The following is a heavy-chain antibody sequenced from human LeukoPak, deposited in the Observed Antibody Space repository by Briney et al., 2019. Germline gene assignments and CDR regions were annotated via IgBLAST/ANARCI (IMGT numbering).Heavy chain of an antibody. Sequence: GGSLRLSCAASGFTFSSYGMHWVRQAPGKGLEWVAFIRYDGSNKYYADSVKGRFTISRDNSKNTLYLQMNSLRAEDTAVCYCAKGNYYGSGSYYKSPAEYFQHWGQGTLVTVSS. V-gene: IGHV3-30*02. D-gene: IGHD3-10*01. CDR1: GFTFSSYG. CDR2: IRYDGSNK. J-gene: IGHJ1*01. CDR3: AKGNYYGSGSYYKSPAEYFQH.